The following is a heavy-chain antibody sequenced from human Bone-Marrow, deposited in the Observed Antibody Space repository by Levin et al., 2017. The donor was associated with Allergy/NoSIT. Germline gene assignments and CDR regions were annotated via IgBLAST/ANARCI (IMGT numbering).Heavy chain of an antibody. CDR2: IYSDGYT. CDR3: ARVGAFDWATFSMDV. D-gene: IGHD3-9*01. CDR1: EFTVSSNY. Sequence: AGGSLRLSCAASEFTVSSNYMNWVRHAPGKGLEWVSVIYSDGYTYYADSVKGRFTISRDNSKNTLYLQMNSLRVEDTAVYYCARVGAFDWATFSMDVWGKGTTVTVSS. V-gene: IGHV3-66*02. J-gene: IGHJ6*03.